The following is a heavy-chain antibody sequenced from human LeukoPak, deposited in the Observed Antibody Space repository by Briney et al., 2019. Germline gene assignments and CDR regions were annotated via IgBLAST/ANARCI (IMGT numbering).Heavy chain of an antibody. CDR3: AKNKGQWLPSGALDY. CDR2: IGPHSSAT. D-gene: IGHD6-19*01. CDR1: GFTFTDYY. Sequence: GASVKVSCKSSGFTFTDYYIHWVRQAPGQGLEWMGYIGPHSSATSSPQEFQGRVTMTRDTSMSTAYMELTRLTSDDTAVYYCAKNKGQWLPSGALDYWGQGTLVTVSS. J-gene: IGHJ4*02. V-gene: IGHV1-2*02.